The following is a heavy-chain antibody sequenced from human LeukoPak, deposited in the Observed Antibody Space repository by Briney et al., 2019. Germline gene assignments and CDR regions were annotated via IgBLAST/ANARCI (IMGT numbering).Heavy chain of an antibody. CDR1: GYSISSGYY. CDR2: IYHSGST. V-gene: IGHV4-38-2*02. D-gene: IGHD4-11*01. Sequence: PSETLSLTCTVSGYSISSGYYWGWIRQPPGKELEWIGSIYHSGSTYYNPSLKSRVTISLGTSKNQFSLKLSSVTAADTAVYYCARDLSSSSNYVDGTFDFWGQGTLVTVSS. CDR3: ARDLSSSSNYVDGTFDF. J-gene: IGHJ3*01.